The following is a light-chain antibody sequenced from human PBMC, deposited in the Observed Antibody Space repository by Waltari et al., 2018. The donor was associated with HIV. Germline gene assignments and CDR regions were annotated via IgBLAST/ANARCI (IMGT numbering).Light chain of an antibody. V-gene: IGKV1-39*01. CDR2: AAS. CDR1: QSISSY. Sequence: DIQMTQSPSSLSASVGDRVTITCRASQSISSYLNWYQQKPGKAPKLLIYAASSLQSGVPSRFMGSGSGTDFTLTISRLQAEDVAVYYCQQYYSTPWTFGQGTRVEIK. CDR3: QQYYSTPWT. J-gene: IGKJ1*01.